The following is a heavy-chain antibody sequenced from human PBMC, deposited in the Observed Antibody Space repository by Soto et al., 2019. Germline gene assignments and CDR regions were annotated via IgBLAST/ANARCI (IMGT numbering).Heavy chain of an antibody. CDR3: AREAPYYDFWSGAPFDP. CDR2: ISYDGSDK. CDR1: GFTFSNYA. D-gene: IGHD3-3*01. Sequence: QVQLVESGGGVVQPGRSLRLSCADSGFTFSNYAMHWVRQAPGKGLEWVAVISYDGSDKYYADSVKGRFTISRDNSKNTLYLQMNSLRAEDTAVYYCAREAPYYDFWSGAPFDPWGQGNLVTVSS. J-gene: IGHJ5*02. V-gene: IGHV3-30-3*01.